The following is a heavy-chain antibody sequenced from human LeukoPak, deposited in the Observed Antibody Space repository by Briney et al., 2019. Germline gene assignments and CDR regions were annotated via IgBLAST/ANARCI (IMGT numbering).Heavy chain of an antibody. Sequence: ASVKVSCKASGGTFSSYAISWVRQAPGQGLEWMGGIIPIFGTANYAQKFQGRVTITADESTSTAYMELSSLRSEDTAVYYCATGDYDGGDYYNQGSVFDYWGQGTLVTVSS. CDR1: GGTFSSYA. CDR3: ATGDYDGGDYYNQGSVFDY. V-gene: IGHV1-69*13. CDR2: IIPIFGTA. J-gene: IGHJ4*02. D-gene: IGHD3-22*01.